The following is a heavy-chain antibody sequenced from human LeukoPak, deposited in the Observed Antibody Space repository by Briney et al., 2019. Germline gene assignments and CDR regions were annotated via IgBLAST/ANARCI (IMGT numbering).Heavy chain of an antibody. Sequence: SETLSLTCTVSGGSISSGDYYWSWIRQPPGKGLEWIGYIYYSGSTYYNPSLKSRVTISVDTSKNQFSLKLSSVTAADTAVYYRARDFWSGYYPLDVWGKGTTVTVSS. CDR1: GGSISSGDYY. D-gene: IGHD3-3*01. J-gene: IGHJ6*04. CDR3: ARDFWSGYYPLDV. V-gene: IGHV4-30-4*08. CDR2: IYYSGST.